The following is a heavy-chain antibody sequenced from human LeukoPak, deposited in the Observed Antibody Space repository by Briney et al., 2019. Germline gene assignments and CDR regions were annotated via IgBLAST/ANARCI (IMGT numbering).Heavy chain of an antibody. CDR1: GYTFTSYY. V-gene: IGHV1-2*02. J-gene: IGHJ6*03. D-gene: IGHD2-8*01. Sequence: GASVKVSCKASGYTFTSYYMHWVRQAPGQGLERMGWINPNSGGTNYAQKFQGRVTMTRDTSISTAYMELSRLRSDDTAVYYCARDAIVLMVYAGYMDVWGKGTTVTVSS. CDR2: INPNSGGT. CDR3: ARDAIVLMVYAGYMDV.